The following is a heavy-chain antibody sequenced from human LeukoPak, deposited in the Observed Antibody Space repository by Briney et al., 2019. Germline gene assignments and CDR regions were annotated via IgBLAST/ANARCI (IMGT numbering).Heavy chain of an antibody. CDR1: RFTFSTYW. CDR3: ARDVAAAGTSVDWFDP. Sequence: GSLRLSCAASRFTFSTYWMSWVRQAPGKGLEWVANINKDGSEKNYVDSVKGRFTVSRDNARNSVYLQMTSLRADDTAAYYCARDVAAAGTSVDWFDPWGQGTLVTVSS. V-gene: IGHV3-7*01. J-gene: IGHJ5*02. CDR2: INKDGSEK. D-gene: IGHD6-13*01.